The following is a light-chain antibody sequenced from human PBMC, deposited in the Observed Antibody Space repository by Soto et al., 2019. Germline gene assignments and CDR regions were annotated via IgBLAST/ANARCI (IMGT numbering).Light chain of an antibody. J-gene: IGLJ2*01. V-gene: IGLV2-14*01. Sequence: QSALTQPASVSGSPGQSITISCTGTSSDVGGYNYVSWYQQHPGKAPKLMIYDVSNRPSGVSNRFSGSKSGNTASLTISGLQAEDEADYYYSSHTSSNTLVFGGGTKLTVL. CDR2: DVS. CDR3: SSHTSSNTLV. CDR1: SSDVGGYNY.